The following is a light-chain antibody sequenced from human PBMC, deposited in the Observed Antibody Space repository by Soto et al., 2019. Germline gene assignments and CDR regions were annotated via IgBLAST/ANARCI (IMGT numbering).Light chain of an antibody. J-gene: IGKJ3*01. Sequence: EIVLTQSPATLSLSPGERATLFCRASQSVSSYLAWYQQKPGQAPRLLIYDASNRATGIPARFSGSGSGTGFTLTISSLEPEDFAVYYCQQRSNWPRTFGPGTKVDIK. CDR3: QQRSNWPRT. CDR1: QSVSSY. CDR2: DAS. V-gene: IGKV3-11*01.